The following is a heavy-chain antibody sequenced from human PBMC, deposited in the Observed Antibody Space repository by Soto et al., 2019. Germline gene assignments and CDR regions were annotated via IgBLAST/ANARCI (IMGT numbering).Heavy chain of an antibody. CDR2: IDYNGVT. CDR1: GGSIYRSGYY. Sequence: SETLSLTCTVSGGSIYRSGYYWGWIRQPPGRGLEWTGNIDYNGVTYSNPSLKSRVTVSRDTSKNQFSLKLTSVTAADTALYYCGKVLVGATGHTDSDSWRPGTLVTVSS. J-gene: IGHJ4*02. CDR3: GKVLVGATGHTDSDS. V-gene: IGHV4-39*01. D-gene: IGHD2-15*01.